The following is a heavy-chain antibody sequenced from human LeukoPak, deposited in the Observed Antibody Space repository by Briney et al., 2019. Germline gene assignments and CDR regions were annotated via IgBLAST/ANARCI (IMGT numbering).Heavy chain of an antibody. CDR1: GYTFTGYY. D-gene: IGHD6-19*01. J-gene: IGHJ4*02. Sequence: ASVKVSCKASGYTFTGYYMHWVRQAPGQGLEWMGWINPNSGGTNYAQKLQGRVTMTRDTSISTAYMELSRLRSDDTAVYYCARVIAVAIKDYWGQGTLVTVSS. CDR2: INPNSGGT. CDR3: ARVIAVAIKDY. V-gene: IGHV1-2*02.